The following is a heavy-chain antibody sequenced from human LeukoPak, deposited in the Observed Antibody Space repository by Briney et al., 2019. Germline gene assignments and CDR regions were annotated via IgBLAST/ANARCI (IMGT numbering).Heavy chain of an antibody. J-gene: IGHJ4*02. CDR2: ISSNGGRT. CDR1: GFTFSSYA. Sequence: PGGPLRLSCAASGFTFSSYAMHWVRQAPGKGLEYVSAISSNGGRTSYANSVKGRFTISRDNSKNTLYLQMGSLRAEDMAVYYCARVAFYDSSGYVDYWGQGTLVTVSS. CDR3: ARVAFYDSSGYVDY. D-gene: IGHD3-22*01. V-gene: IGHV3-64*01.